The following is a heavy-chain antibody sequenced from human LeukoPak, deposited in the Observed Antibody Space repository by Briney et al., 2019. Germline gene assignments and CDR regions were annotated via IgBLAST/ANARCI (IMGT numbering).Heavy chain of an antibody. CDR1: GFSLSTSGVG. J-gene: IGHJ5*02. CDR2: IYWNDDK. V-gene: IGHV2-5*01. D-gene: IGHD1-26*01. Sequence: SGPTLVKPTQTLTLTCTFSGFSLSTSGVGVGWIRQPPGKALEWLALIYWNDDKRYSPSLKSRLTITKDTSKNQVVLTMTNMDPVDTATYYCAHRPSYYNRATAAYNWFDPWGQGTLVTVSS. CDR3: AHRPSYYNRATAAYNWFDP.